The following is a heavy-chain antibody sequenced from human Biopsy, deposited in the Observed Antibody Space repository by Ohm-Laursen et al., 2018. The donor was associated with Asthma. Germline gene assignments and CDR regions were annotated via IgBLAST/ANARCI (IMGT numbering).Heavy chain of an antibody. CDR2: ISSDVRE. CDR3: VRWRSGYPDHYSDF. D-gene: IGHD2-21*01. CDR1: GFTFRDFG. Sequence: SLRLSCAVSGFTFRDFGMHWVRQAPGKGLEWVALISSDVREWYADSVKGRFTISRDNSKNTLDLQMNSLRGDDTAVYYCVRWRSGYPDHYSDFWGLGTLVTVSS. J-gene: IGHJ4*02. V-gene: IGHV3-30*03.